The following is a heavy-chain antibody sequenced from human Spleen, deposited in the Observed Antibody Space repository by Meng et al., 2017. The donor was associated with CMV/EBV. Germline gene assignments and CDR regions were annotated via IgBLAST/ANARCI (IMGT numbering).Heavy chain of an antibody. CDR3: ARAGVGSASAFDY. Sequence: ASVKVSCKTSGYTFTVYYMHWVRQAPGQGLEWMGWINPDSGGTNYAQNFQGRVTMTRDTSINTVYMELSSLRSADTAVYYCARAGVGSASAFDYWGQGTLVTVSS. CDR2: INPDSGGT. V-gene: IGHV1-2*02. J-gene: IGHJ4*02. D-gene: IGHD1-26*01. CDR1: GYTFTVYY.